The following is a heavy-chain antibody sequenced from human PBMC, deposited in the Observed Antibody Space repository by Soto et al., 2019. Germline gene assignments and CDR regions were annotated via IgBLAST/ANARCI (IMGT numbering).Heavy chain of an antibody. CDR2: FDPEDGET. V-gene: IGHV1-24*01. CDR1: GYTLTELS. D-gene: IGHD3-9*01. CDR3: ATAGAVGPIGWLLLGNWFDP. Sequence: ASVKVSCKVSGYTLTELSMHWVRQAPGKGLEWMGGFDPEDGETIYAQKFQGRVTMTEDTSTDTAYMELSSLRSEDTAVYYCATAGAVGPIGWLLLGNWFDPWGQGTLVTVSS. J-gene: IGHJ5*02.